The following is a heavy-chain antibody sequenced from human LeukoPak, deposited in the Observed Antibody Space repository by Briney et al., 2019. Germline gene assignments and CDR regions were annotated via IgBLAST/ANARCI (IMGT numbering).Heavy chain of an antibody. D-gene: IGHD3-3*01. CDR2: IISHGGST. J-gene: IGHJ6*03. CDR1: GFSFSSYT. CDR3: ARVTMGATIANYYYYYLDV. Sequence: GGSLRLSCAASGFSFSSYTMHWVRQAPGKGLEYVSAIISHGGSTHYADSVKGRFTISRDNSKNTLFLQMGSLRAEDMAVYCCARVTMGATIANYYYYYLDVWGKGTTVTVSS. V-gene: IGHV3-64*02.